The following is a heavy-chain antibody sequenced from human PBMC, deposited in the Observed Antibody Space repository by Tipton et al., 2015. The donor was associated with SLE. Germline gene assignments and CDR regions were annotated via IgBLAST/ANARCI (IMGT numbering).Heavy chain of an antibody. D-gene: IGHD1-1*01. CDR1: GFIFSDYS. Sequence: SLRLSCAASGFIFSDYSMNWVRQAPGKGLEWVSTLTGGGDTVYPVSVRGRFTVSGDNSKNMLYLQMNSLRAEDTAVYYCTDNDYWGQGTLVTVSS. CDR3: TDNDY. J-gene: IGHJ4*02. CDR2: LTGGGDT. V-gene: IGHV3-66*01.